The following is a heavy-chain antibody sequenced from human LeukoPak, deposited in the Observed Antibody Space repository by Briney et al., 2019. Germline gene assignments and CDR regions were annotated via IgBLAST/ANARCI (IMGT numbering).Heavy chain of an antibody. CDR2: ISGSPGST. J-gene: IGHJ6*04. Sequence: GGSLRLSCAASGFTFSSYAMSWVRQAPGKGLEWVSAISGSPGSTYYADSVKGRFTISRDNAKNSLYLQMNSLRAEDTAVYYCAELGITMIGGVWGKGTTVTISS. CDR1: GFTFSSYA. D-gene: IGHD3-10*02. V-gene: IGHV3-23*01. CDR3: AELGITMIGGV.